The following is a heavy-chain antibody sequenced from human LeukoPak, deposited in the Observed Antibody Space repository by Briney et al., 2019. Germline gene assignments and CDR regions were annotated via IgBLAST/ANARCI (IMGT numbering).Heavy chain of an antibody. D-gene: IGHD6-19*01. CDR3: ARAGWLDFDY. Sequence: SETLSLTCAVYGGSFSDYYWTWVRQPPGKGLGWIGEINHSGNTKYNPSLKSRVTISVDTSKNQFSLKLSSVTAADTAVYYCARAGWLDFDYWGQGALVTVSS. J-gene: IGHJ4*02. CDR1: GGSFSDYY. CDR2: INHSGNT. V-gene: IGHV4-34*01.